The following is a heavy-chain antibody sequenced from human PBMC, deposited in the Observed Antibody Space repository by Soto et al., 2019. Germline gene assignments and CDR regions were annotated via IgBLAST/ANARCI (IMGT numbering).Heavy chain of an antibody. J-gene: IGHJ6*02. Sequence: GGSLRLSCVASAFTFSSYAMHWVRQAPGKGLEWVALISYDGSNKYYVDSVKGRFTISRDNSKNTLYLQMNSLRVEDTAVYYCARDYYGSGSYYGRMDVWGQGTTVTVYS. CDR2: ISYDGSNK. CDR3: ARDYYGSGSYYGRMDV. V-gene: IGHV3-30-3*01. D-gene: IGHD3-10*01. CDR1: AFTFSSYA.